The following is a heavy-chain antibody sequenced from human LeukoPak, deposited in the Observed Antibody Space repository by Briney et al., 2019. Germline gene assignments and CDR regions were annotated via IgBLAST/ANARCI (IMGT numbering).Heavy chain of an antibody. CDR1: GFTFSSYA. CDR2: ISYDGSNK. J-gene: IGHJ4*02. Sequence: PGRSLRLSCAASGFTFSSYAMHWVRQAPGKGLEWVAVISYDGSNKYYADSVTGRFTISRDNSKNTLYLQMNCLRAEDTAVYYCAREAIQDVEVFDYWGQGTLVTVSS. D-gene: IGHD2-21*01. CDR3: AREAIQDVEVFDY. V-gene: IGHV3-30-3*01.